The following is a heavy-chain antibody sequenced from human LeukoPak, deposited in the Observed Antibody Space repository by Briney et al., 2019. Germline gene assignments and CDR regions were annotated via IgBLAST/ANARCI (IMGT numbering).Heavy chain of an antibody. J-gene: IGHJ4*02. CDR1: GFTFSSYS. CDR2: ITWNGGRT. V-gene: IGHV3-43*01. CDR3: AKDGKNYFDY. Sequence: PGGSLRLSCAASGFTFSSYSMNWVRQAPGKGLEWVSLITWNGGRTYYADSVKGRFTISRDNSKNSLSLQMNSLRAEDTALYYCAKDGKNYFDYWGQGTLVTVSS.